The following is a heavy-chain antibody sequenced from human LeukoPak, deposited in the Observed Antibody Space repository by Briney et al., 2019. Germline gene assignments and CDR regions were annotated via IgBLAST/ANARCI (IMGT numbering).Heavy chain of an antibody. V-gene: IGHV4-34*01. Sequence: SETLSLTCAVYGGSFSGYYWSWIRQPPGKGLEWIGEINHSGSTNYNPSLKSRVTISVDTSKNQFSLKLSSVTAADTAVYYCASRPYSSGWYYYYYGMDVWGQGTTVTVSS. CDR3: ASRPYSSGWYYYYYGMDV. J-gene: IGHJ6*02. CDR1: GGSFSGYY. CDR2: INHSGST. D-gene: IGHD6-19*01.